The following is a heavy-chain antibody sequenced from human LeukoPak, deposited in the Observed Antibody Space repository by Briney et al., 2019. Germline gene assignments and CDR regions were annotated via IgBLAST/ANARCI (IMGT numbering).Heavy chain of an antibody. CDR1: GGSIDSSNYY. D-gene: IGHD3-3*01. V-gene: IGHV4-39*01. CDR2: ISYSGSS. J-gene: IGHJ6*03. CDR3: ARGHYDFWSGYYFLTHMDV. Sequence: SETLSLTCTVSGGSIDSSNYYWGWIRQPPGKGLEWIGSISYSGSSYYNPSLKSRVTISADTSKNQFSLKVNSVTAADTAVYYCARGHYDFWSGYYFLTHMDVWGRGTTVTVSS.